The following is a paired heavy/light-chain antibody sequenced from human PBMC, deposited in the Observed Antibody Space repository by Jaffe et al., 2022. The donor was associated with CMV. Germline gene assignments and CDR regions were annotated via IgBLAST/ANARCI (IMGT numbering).Light chain of an antibody. V-gene: IGKV3-20*01. Sequence: EIVLTQSPGTLSLSPGERATLSCRASQSVSSSYLAWYQQKPGQAPRLLIYGASSRATGIPDRFSGSGSGTDFTLTISRLEPEDFAVYYCQQYGSSPRWTFGQGTKVEIK. CDR3: QQYGSSPRWT. CDR1: QSVSSSY. CDR2: GAS. J-gene: IGKJ1*01.
Heavy chain of an antibody. J-gene: IGHJ6*02. CDR1: GYTFTSYD. V-gene: IGHV1-8*01. D-gene: IGHD3-3*01. Sequence: QVQLVQSGAEVKKPGASVKVSCKASGYTFTSYDINWVRQATGQGLEWMGWMNPNSGNTGYAQKFQGRVTMTRNTSISTAYMELSSLRSEDTAVYYCARGQYFWSGYYNYYYYYGMDVWGQGTTVTVSS. CDR3: ARGQYFWSGYYNYYYYYGMDV. CDR2: MNPNSGNT.